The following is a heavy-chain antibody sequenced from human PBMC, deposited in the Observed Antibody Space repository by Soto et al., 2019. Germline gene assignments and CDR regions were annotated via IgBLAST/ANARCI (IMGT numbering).Heavy chain of an antibody. V-gene: IGHV3-9*01. J-gene: IGHJ6*02. CDR3: ALLQIGDYGSTINDYGMYV. CDR2: ISWHSGSI. CDR1: GFTFDDYA. Sequence: GGSLRLSCAASGFTFDDYAMHWVRQAPGKGLEWVSGISWHSGSIGYADSVKGRFTISRDNAKNSLYLQMNSLRAEDTALYYCALLQIGDYGSTINDYGMYVWGQGTTGTVSS. D-gene: IGHD3-10*01.